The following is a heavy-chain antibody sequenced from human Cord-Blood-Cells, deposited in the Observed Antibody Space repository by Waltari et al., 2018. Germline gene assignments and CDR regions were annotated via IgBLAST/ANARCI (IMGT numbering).Heavy chain of an antibody. CDR1: GYTLTELS. Sequence: QVQLVQSGAEVKKPGASVKVSCKVSGYTLTELSMHWVRQAPGKGLEWMGGFDPKDGETSDAQKCQGRVTMTEDTSTDTAYMELSSLRSEDTAVYYCATDRDSGSYYGFDYWGQGTLVTVSS. V-gene: IGHV1-24*01. CDR3: ATDRDSGSYYGFDY. CDR2: FDPKDGET. D-gene: IGHD1-26*01. J-gene: IGHJ4*02.